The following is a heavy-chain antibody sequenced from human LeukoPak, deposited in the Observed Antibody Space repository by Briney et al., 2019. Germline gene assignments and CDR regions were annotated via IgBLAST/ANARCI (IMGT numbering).Heavy chain of an antibody. CDR1: GGSISSGDYY. CDR2: IYYSGST. V-gene: IGHV4-30-4*08. D-gene: IGHD2-2*01. J-gene: IGHJ3*02. CDR3: ARVGHCSSTSCYFGAFDI. Sequence: SETLSLTCTVSGGSISSGDYYWGWIRQPPGKGLEWIGYIYYSGSTYYNPSLKSRVTISVDTSKNQFSLKLSSVTAADTAVYYCARVGHCSSTSCYFGAFDIWGQGTMVTVSS.